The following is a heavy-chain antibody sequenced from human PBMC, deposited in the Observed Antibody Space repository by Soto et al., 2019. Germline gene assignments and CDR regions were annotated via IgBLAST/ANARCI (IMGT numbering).Heavy chain of an antibody. D-gene: IGHD4-17*01. CDR1: GGTFSSYA. CDR3: ARRSSTAHSYYYGMDV. CDR2: IIPIFGTA. J-gene: IGHJ6*02. V-gene: IGHV1-69*12. Sequence: QVQLVQSVAEVKKPGSSVKVSCKASGGTFSSYAISWVRQAPGQGLEWMGGIIPIFGTANYAQKFQGRVTITADESTSTAYMELSSPRSEDTAVYYCARRSSTAHSYYYGMDVWGQGTTVTVSS.